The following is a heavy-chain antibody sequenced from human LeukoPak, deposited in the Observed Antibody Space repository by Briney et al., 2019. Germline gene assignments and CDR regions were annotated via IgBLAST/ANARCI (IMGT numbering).Heavy chain of an antibody. D-gene: IGHD2-2*02. CDR3: ARDFHLIGYCSSTSCYTYYYGMDV. CDR2: IKQDGSEK. J-gene: IGHJ6*04. CDR1: GFTFSSYW. V-gene: IGHV3-7*03. Sequence: GGSLRLSCAASGFTFSSYWMSWVRQAPGKGLEWVANIKQDGSEKYYVDSVKGRFTISRDNDKNSLYLQMNSLRAEDTAVYYCARDFHLIGYCSSTSCYTYYYGMDVWGKGTTVTVSS.